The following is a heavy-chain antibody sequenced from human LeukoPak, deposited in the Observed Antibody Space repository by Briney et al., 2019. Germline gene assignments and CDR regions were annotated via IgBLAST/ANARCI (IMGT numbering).Heavy chain of an antibody. D-gene: IGHD4-11*01. CDR2: ISYDGSNK. Sequence: GGSLRLSCAASGFTFSSYAMHWVRQAPGKGLEWVAVISYDGSNKYYADSVKGRFTISRDNSKNTLYLQMNSLRAEDSAVYYCARAHSNYYFDYWGQGTLVTVSS. CDR3: ARAHSNYYFDY. V-gene: IGHV3-30-3*01. J-gene: IGHJ4*02. CDR1: GFTFSSYA.